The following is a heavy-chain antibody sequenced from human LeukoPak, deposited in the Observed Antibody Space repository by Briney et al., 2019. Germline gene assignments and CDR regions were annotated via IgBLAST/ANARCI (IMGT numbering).Heavy chain of an antibody. Sequence: GGSLRLSCAASGFTFSSYGMYWVRQAPGKGLEWVANIKQDGSEKYYVDSVKGRFTISRDNAKDTLYLQMNSLRVEDTAVYYCARGGWYLYDALDIWGQGTLVTVSS. CDR1: GFTFSSYG. J-gene: IGHJ3*02. CDR2: IKQDGSEK. CDR3: ARGGWYLYDALDI. D-gene: IGHD6-19*01. V-gene: IGHV3-7*01.